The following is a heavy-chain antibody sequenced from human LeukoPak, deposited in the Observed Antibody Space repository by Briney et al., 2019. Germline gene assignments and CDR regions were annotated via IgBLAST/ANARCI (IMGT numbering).Heavy chain of an antibody. CDR3: ARDGSGSYYGMDV. D-gene: IGHD3-10*01. V-gene: IGHV3-11*05. CDR2: ISSSSSYT. Sequence: PGGSLRLSCAASGFTFSDYYMSWIRQAPGKGLEWVSYISSSSSYTSYADSVKGRFTISRDNAKNSLYLQMNSLRAEDTAVYYCARDGSGSYYGMDVWGQGTTVTVSS. J-gene: IGHJ6*02. CDR1: GFTFSDYY.